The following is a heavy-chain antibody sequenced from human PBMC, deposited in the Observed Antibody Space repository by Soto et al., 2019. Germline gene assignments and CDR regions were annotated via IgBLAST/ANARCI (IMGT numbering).Heavy chain of an antibody. CDR3: ARDPVAVTDPDYFDY. CDR2: ISSTSTYI. CDR1: GFTFSYYS. D-gene: IGHD6-19*01. J-gene: IGHJ4*02. V-gene: IGHV3-21*01. Sequence: PGGSLRLSCAASGFTFSYYSMNWVRQAPGKGLEWVSSISSTSTYISYTDLVKGRFTISRDNAKNSLYLQMNSLRAEDTAVYYCARDPVAVTDPDYFDYWGQGTPVTVSS.